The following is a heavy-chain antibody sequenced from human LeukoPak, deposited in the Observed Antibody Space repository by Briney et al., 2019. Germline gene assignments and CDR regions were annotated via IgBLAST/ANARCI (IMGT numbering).Heavy chain of an antibody. CDR3: AREEGGKLGIDYYFDY. J-gene: IGHJ4*02. V-gene: IGHV3-20*04. Sequence: GGSLRLSCAASGFTFDDYGMSWVSQAPGKGLEWVSGINWNGGSTGYADSVKGRFTISRDNAKNSLYLQMNSLRAEDTAVYYCAREEGGKLGIDYYFDYWGQGTLVTVSS. CDR1: GFTFDDYG. CDR2: INWNGGST. D-gene: IGHD7-27*01.